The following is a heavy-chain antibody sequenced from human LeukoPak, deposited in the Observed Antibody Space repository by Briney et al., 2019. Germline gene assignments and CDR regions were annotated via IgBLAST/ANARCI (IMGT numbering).Heavy chain of an antibody. V-gene: IGHV1-46*01. CDR3: ARDDYGAHAGFDP. CDR2: INPSGGST. Sequence: ASVKVSCKASGYTFTSYYMHWVRQAPGQGLDWMGIINPSGGSTSYAQKFQGRVTMTRDTSTSTVYMELSSLRSEDTAVYYCARDDYGAHAGFDPWGQGTLVTVSS. D-gene: IGHD4-17*01. J-gene: IGHJ5*02. CDR1: GYTFTSYY.